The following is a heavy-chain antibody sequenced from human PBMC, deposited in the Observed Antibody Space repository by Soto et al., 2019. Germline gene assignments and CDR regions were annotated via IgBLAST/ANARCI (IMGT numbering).Heavy chain of an antibody. D-gene: IGHD3-3*01. CDR1: GGSIRSYY. J-gene: IGHJ5*02. CDR2: IYYSGST. Sequence: QVQLQESGPGLVKPSETLSLTCTVSGGSIRSYYWSWIRQPPGKGLEWIGYIYYSGSTNYNPSLKSRVTISVDTSKNQFSLKRSSVTAADTAVYYCAGNTHYDFWSGFTWFDPWGQGTLVTVSS. CDR3: AGNTHYDFWSGFTWFDP. V-gene: IGHV4-59*08.